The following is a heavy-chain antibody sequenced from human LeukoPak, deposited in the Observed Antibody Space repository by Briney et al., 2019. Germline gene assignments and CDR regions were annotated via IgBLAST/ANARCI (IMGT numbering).Heavy chain of an antibody. V-gene: IGHV3-48*03. Sequence: KSGGSLRLSCAASGFTFSSYEMNWVRQAPGKGLEWVSYISSSGSTIYYADSVKGRFTISIDNAKNSLYLQMNSLRAEDTAVYYCAELGITMIGGVWGKGTTVTISS. CDR3: AELGITMIGGV. CDR1: GFTFSSYE. CDR2: ISSSGSTI. D-gene: IGHD3-10*02. J-gene: IGHJ6*04.